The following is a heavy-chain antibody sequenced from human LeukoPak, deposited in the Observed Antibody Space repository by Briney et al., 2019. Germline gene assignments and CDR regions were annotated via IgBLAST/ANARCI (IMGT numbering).Heavy chain of an antibody. D-gene: IGHD2-2*01. CDR1: GFTFNIYG. CDR3: AGSERIWRSTHYYYGMDV. Sequence: PGGSLRLSCAGSGFTFNIYGMHWVRQAPGKGLEWVAFIQYDASKKTYADSVKGRFTISRDNSRNTLYLQMNGLRPDDTAMYYCAGSERIWRSTHYYYGMDVWGQGTTVTVSS. CDR2: IQYDASKK. J-gene: IGHJ6*02. V-gene: IGHV3-30*02.